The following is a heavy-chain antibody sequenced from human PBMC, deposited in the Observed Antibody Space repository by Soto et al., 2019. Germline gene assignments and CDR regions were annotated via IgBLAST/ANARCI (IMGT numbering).Heavy chain of an antibody. CDR1: GGSVSNKTYY. Sequence: PSETLSLTCSVSGGSVSNKTYYLRWIRQPPGKRLEWIGYVYYSGTTNYNPSLKSRVTISVDLSKNQFSLRLSSVTTADTALYYCARTTAVPNTLRSRYFFEYWCQGTPVTVSP. D-gene: IGHD4-17*01. V-gene: IGHV4-61*01. CDR2: VYYSGTT. J-gene: IGHJ4*02. CDR3: ARTTAVPNTLRSRYFFEY.